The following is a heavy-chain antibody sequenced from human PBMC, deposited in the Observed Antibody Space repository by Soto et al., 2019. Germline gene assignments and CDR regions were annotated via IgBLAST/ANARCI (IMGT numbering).Heavy chain of an antibody. CDR2: INPSGGST. CDR3: ARVYPGAWGGNDNSGAFDM. Sequence: ASVKVSCKASGYTFTSYYMHWVRQAPGQGLEYMGRINPSGGSTDNAQKFQGRVTMTRDTSTSTVYMELTSLTSEDTAVYYCARVYPGAWGGNDNSGAFDMWGQGTMVTVSS. D-gene: IGHD2-15*01. J-gene: IGHJ3*02. V-gene: IGHV1-46*03. CDR1: GYTFTSYY.